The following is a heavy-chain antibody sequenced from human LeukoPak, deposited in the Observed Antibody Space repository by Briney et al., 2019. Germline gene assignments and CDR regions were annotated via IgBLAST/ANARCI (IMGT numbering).Heavy chain of an antibody. CDR2: IYYSGST. V-gene: IGHV4-59*01. CDR3: AREEGGSYLGFDY. Sequence: SETLSLTCTVSGGSISSYYWSWIRQPPGKGLEWIGYIYYSGSTNYNPSLKSRVTISVDTSKNQFSLKLSSVTAADTAVCYCAREEGGSYLGFDYWGQGTLVTVSS. J-gene: IGHJ4*02. D-gene: IGHD1-26*01. CDR1: GGSISSYY.